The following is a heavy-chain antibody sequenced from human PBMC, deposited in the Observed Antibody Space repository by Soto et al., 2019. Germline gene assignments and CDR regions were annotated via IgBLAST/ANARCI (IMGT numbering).Heavy chain of an antibody. CDR1: CVSINCYY. CDR2: IYYSGST. Sequence: TSENPSLPCAVSCVSINCYYWCLVREPPGEGLAGIGYIYYSGSTNYNPSLKSRVTISVDTSRNQFSLKLSSVTAADTAVYYCARHVFIRRQQLARRVNNWFDPWGQGTLVTVSS. V-gene: IGHV4-59*08. J-gene: IGHJ5*02. D-gene: IGHD6-13*01. CDR3: ARHVFIRRQQLARRVNNWFDP.